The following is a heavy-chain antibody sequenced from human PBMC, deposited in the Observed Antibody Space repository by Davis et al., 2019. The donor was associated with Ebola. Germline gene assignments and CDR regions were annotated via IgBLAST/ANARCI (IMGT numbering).Heavy chain of an antibody. J-gene: IGHJ6*02. CDR2: IHPSGGST. CDR3: ARGLWFTGPPTYGLDV. CDR1: GYTFTSYY. Sequence: ASVKVSCKASGYTFTSYYIHWVRQAPGQGPEWMGIIHPSGGSTRYAERFQARVTMTRDTSTSTVYMELSSLRSEDTALYYCARGLWFTGPPTYGLDVWGQGTTVTVSS. D-gene: IGHD3-10*01. V-gene: IGHV1-46*01.